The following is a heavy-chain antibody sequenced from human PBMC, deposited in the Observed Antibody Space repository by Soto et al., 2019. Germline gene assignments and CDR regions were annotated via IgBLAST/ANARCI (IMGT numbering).Heavy chain of an antibody. CDR3: AKDRSVLRFLEPDY. D-gene: IGHD3-3*01. Sequence: PGGSLRLSCAASGFIFSSYAMSWVRQAPGKGLEWVSAISGSFSSSGGGTYYTDAVKGRFTVSRDNSKNTLYLQLNSLRAEDTAVYYCAKDRSVLRFLEPDYWGQGTLVTVSS. V-gene: IGHV3-23*01. CDR2: ISGSFSSSGGGT. J-gene: IGHJ4*02. CDR1: GFIFSSYA.